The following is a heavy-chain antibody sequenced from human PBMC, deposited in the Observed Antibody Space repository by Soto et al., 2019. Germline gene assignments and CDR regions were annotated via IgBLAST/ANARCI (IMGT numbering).Heavy chain of an antibody. CDR3: AREFSNSPEAFDS. Sequence: ASETLSLTCTVSGGSVNSDNFYWSWIRQPPGRGLEWIGYIYYTGSTNYNPSLKSRVTISIDTSRNQFSLKLSSVTAADTAVYYCAREFSNSPEAFDSWGQGSLVNVSS. J-gene: IGHJ4*02. V-gene: IGHV4-61*01. D-gene: IGHD6-6*01. CDR1: GGSVNSDNFY. CDR2: IYYTGST.